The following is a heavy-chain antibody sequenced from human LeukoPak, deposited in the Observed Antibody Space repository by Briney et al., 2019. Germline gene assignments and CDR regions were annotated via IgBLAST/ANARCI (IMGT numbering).Heavy chain of an antibody. J-gene: IGHJ4*02. D-gene: IGHD5-18*01. CDR3: ARDPRGYSYGVDY. CDR2: ISSSGSTI. V-gene: IGHV3-11*04. Sequence: LSLTCTVSGGSVSSGFYHWGWIRQAPGKGLEWVSYISSSGSTIYYADSVKGRFTISRDNAKNSLYLQMNSLRAEDTAVYYCARDPRGYSYGVDYWGQGTLVTVSS. CDR1: GGSVSSGFYH.